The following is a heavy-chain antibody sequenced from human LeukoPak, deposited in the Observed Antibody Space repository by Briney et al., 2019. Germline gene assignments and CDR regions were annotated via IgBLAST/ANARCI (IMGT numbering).Heavy chain of an antibody. V-gene: IGHV4-31*03. CDR3: ARGITLDWYFDL. CDR2: IYYSGST. CDR1: GGSISSGGYY. J-gene: IGHJ2*01. Sequence: SETLSLTCTVSGGSISSGGYYWSWIRQHPGKGLEWIGYIYYSGSTYYNPSLKSRVTISVDTSKNQFSLKLSSVTAADTAVYYCARGITLDWYFDLWGRGTLVTVSS. D-gene: IGHD5-24*01.